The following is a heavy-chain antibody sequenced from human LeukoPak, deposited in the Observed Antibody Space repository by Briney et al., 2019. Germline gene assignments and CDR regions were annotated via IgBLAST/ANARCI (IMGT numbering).Heavy chain of an antibody. V-gene: IGHV4-59*01. D-gene: IGHD3-10*01. CDR1: GGSISSYY. CDR3: ARERGPVRYYYGMDV. CDR2: IYYSGST. Sequence: SETLSLTCTVSGGSISSYYWSWIRQPPGKGLEWIGYIYYSGSTNYNPSLKSRVTISVDTSKNQFSLKLSSVTAADTAVYYCARERGPVRYYYGMDVWGQGTTVTVSS. J-gene: IGHJ6*02.